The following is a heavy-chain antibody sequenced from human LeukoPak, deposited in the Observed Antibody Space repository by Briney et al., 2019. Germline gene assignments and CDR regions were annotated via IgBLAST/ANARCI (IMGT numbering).Heavy chain of an antibody. V-gene: IGHV3-23*03. CDR1: GFTFDRYT. D-gene: IGHD2-2*01. Sequence: GESLRLSCAASGFTFDRYTIHWVRQAPGKGLEWVSLIGRRDNNRYYADSVRGRFTISRDNSKNTLYLQMNSLRAEDTAVYYCAKDWRSSTSWKTRDDYWGQGTLVTVSS. J-gene: IGHJ4*02. CDR3: AKDWRSSTSWKTRDDY. CDR2: IGRRDNNR.